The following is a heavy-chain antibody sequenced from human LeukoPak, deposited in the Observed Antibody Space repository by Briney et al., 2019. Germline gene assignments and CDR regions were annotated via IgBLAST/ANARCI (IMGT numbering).Heavy chain of an antibody. CDR3: AKLKIVAGGYFDY. D-gene: IGHD2-21*01. J-gene: IGHJ4*02. V-gene: IGHV3-23*01. Sequence: GGSLRLSCAASGIAFSSYAMSWVRQAPGKGLEWVSAISGSGVSTYYADSVKGRFTISRDNSKNTLYLQMNSLRAEDTAVYYCAKLKIVAGGYFDYWGQGTLVTVSS. CDR2: ISGSGVST. CDR1: GIAFSSYA.